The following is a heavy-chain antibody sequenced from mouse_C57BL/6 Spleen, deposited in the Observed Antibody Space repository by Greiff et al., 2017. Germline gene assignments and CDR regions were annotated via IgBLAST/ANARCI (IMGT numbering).Heavy chain of an antibody. J-gene: IGHJ1*03. D-gene: IGHD1-1*01. CDR3: ASSYYGSSYWYFDV. CDR2: IYPSDSET. CDR1: GYTFTSYW. V-gene: IGHV1-61*01. Sequence: VQLQQPGAELVRPGSSVKLSCKASGYTFTSYWMDWVKQRPGQGLEWIGNIYPSDSETHYNQKFKDKATLTVDKSSSTAYMQLSSLTSEDSAVYYCASSYYGSSYWYFDVWGTGTTVTVSS.